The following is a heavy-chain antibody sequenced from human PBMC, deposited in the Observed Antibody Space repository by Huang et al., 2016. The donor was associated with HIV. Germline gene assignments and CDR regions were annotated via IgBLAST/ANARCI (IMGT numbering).Heavy chain of an antibody. D-gene: IGHD3-3*02. Sequence: QVQLQQWGAGLLKSSETLSLTCAVYGGSFSDYHWNWIRQPLGKGLEGIGETDHNGNTNYKSALKSRVAISVDTSKNQFSLRLSSVTAADTALYFCARGLRRQRSIGMTLLVISYFDYWGQGTQVTVST. CDR2: TDHNGNT. V-gene: IGHV4-34*02. J-gene: IGHJ4*02. CDR3: ARGLRRQRSIGMTLLVISYFDY. CDR1: GGSFSDYH.